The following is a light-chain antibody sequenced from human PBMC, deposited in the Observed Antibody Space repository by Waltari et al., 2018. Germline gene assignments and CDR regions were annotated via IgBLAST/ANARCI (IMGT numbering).Light chain of an antibody. J-gene: IGKJ2*01. CDR2: SAS. CDR3: QQSYITPFT. V-gene: IGKV1-39*01. Sequence: DIQMTQSPSSLSASVGDRVTITCRASQSISNYLNWYQQKPGKTPNLLIYSASSLQTGVPSSFSGSGSGTDFTLTISSLQSEDFATYFCQQSYITPFTFGQGTKLEIK. CDR1: QSISNY.